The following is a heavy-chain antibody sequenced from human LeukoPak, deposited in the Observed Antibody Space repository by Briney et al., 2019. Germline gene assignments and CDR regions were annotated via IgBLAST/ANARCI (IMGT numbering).Heavy chain of an antibody. CDR1: GFTFRSYA. D-gene: IGHD5-24*01. J-gene: IGHJ3*02. CDR3: ASRDGYNFHAFDI. Sequence: GRSLRLSCAASGFTFRSYAMHWVRQAPGKGLEWVAVISYDGSNKYYADSVKGRFTISRDNSKNTLYLQMNSLRAEDTAVYYCASRDGYNFHAFDIWGQGTMVTVSS. CDR2: ISYDGSNK. V-gene: IGHV3-30-3*01.